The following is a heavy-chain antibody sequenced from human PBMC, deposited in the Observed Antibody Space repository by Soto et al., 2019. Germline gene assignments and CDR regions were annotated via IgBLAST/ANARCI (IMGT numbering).Heavy chain of an antibody. J-gene: IGHJ4*02. CDR2: IIPILGIA. CDR1: GGTFSSYT. D-gene: IGHD3-10*01. CDR3: ARDYYGSGSYYNNPYDY. Sequence: SVKVSCKASGGTFSSYTISWVRQAPGQGLEWMGRIIPILGIANYAQKFQGRVTITADKSTSTAYMELSSLRSEDTAVYYCARDYYGSGSYYNNPYDYWGQGTLVTVSS. V-gene: IGHV1-69*04.